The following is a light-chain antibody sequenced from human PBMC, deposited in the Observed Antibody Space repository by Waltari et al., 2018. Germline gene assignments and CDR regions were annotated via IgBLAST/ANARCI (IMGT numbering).Light chain of an antibody. CDR1: QSVSRT. CDR2: DAS. Sequence: EIVLTQSPGTLSLSPGERATLSCRASQSVSRTLPWYQQKPGQAPRLLIYDASARATGSPDRFSGSGSGTDFSRTIRRLEPEDFAVYYCQKYGTLPATFGQGTKVEIK. CDR3: QKYGTLPAT. V-gene: IGKV3-20*01. J-gene: IGKJ1*01.